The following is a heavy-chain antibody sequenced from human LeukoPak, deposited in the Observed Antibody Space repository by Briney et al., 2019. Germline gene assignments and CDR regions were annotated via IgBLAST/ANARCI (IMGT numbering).Heavy chain of an antibody. J-gene: IGHJ4*02. CDR1: GFTFDDYA. CDR3: ARVLAGSYRDFDS. V-gene: IGHV3-9*01. Sequence: SLRLSCAASGFTFDDYAMHWVRQAPGKGLEWVSGISWNSGSIGYADSVKGRFTISRDNAKNTLYLQMNSLRAEDTAVYYCARVLAGSYRDFDSWGQGTLVTVSS. D-gene: IGHD1-26*01. CDR2: ISWNSGSI.